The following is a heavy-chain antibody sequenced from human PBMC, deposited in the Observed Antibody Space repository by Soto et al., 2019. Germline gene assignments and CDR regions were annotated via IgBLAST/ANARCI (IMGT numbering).Heavy chain of an antibody. V-gene: IGHV4-30-2*01. J-gene: IGHJ4*02. D-gene: IGHD6-13*01. CDR2: MYHSGST. Sequence: SETLFLTCAVSGGSISSGGYSWSWIRQPPGKGLEWIGYMYHSGSTYYNPSLKSRVTISVDTSKNQFSLKLSSVTAADTAVYYCANRIAAAGISPFDYWGQGTLVTVSS. CDR1: GGSISSGGYS. CDR3: ANRIAAAGISPFDY.